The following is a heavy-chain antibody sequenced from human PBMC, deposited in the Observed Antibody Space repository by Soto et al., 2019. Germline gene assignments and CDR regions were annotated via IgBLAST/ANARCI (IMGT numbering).Heavy chain of an antibody. CDR2: IIPMVDIP. V-gene: IGHV1-69*02. CDR3: ARSLYDFSTGWSDAFDI. CDR1: GNTFSTYT. Sequence: SVKVSCKASGNTFSTYTISWVRQAPGQGLEWMGRIIPMVDIPNYAQKFQGRVTITADKSTSTAYMELSSLRSDDTAVYYCARSLYDFSTGWSDAFDIWGQGTMVTVSS. D-gene: IGHD3-3*01. J-gene: IGHJ3*02.